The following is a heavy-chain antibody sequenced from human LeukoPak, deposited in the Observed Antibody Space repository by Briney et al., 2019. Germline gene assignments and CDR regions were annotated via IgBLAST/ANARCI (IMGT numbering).Heavy chain of an antibody. D-gene: IGHD6-19*01. J-gene: IGHJ4*02. V-gene: IGHV3-48*01. CDR3: ARTKVPEAGTVGNY. CDR1: GFTFSSYD. Sequence: PGGSLRLSCAASGFTFSSYDMNWVRQAPGKGLEWVSHISSSGSTIYYSDSGKGRFTISRDNAKNSLYLQMNSLRAEDTAVYYCARTKVPEAGTVGNYWGQGTLVTVSS. CDR2: ISSSGSTI.